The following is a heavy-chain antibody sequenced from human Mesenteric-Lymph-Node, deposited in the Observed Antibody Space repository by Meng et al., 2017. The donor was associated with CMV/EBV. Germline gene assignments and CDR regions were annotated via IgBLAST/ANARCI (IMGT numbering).Heavy chain of an antibody. J-gene: IGHJ6*02. CDR2: INPKSGGT. CDR1: GYAFTGYY. CDR3: AAGYCSSTSCQYYYYGMDV. D-gene: IGHD2-2*01. V-gene: IGHV1-2*02. Sequence: ASVKVSCKASGYAFTGYYIHWVRQAPGQGLEWMGLINPKSGGTSYVQKFQGRVTMTTDTSISTAYMELSRLRSDDTAVYYCAAGYCSSTSCQYYYYGMDVWGQGTTVTVSS.